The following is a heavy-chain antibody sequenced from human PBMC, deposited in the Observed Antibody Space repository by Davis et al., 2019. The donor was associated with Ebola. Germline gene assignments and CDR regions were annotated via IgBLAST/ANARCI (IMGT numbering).Heavy chain of an antibody. CDR3: ARGRGIADFT. D-gene: IGHD6-13*01. CDR2: INSDGSST. J-gene: IGHJ5*02. V-gene: IGHV3-74*01. CDR1: GFTFSSYW. Sequence: GESLKISCAASGFTFSSYWMHWVRQAPGKGLVWVSRINSDGSSTSYADSVKGRFTISRDNAKNTLYLQMNSLRAEDTAVYYCARGRGIADFTWGQGTLITVSS.